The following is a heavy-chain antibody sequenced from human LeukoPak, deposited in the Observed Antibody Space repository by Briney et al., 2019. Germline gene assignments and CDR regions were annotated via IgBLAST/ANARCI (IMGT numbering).Heavy chain of an antibody. CDR3: ARVGYSYVINDWSRTGLGAYPTKYYYHMDV. D-gene: IGHD5-18*01. J-gene: IGHJ6*03. Sequence: NLSETLSLTCAVYGGSLSGYYWSWIRQPPGEGLEWIGEINHSGSTKYNPSLKSRVTISGDTSKNQFSLKLSSVTAADTAVYFCARVGYSYVINDWSRTGLGAYPTKYYYHMDVWGKGTTVTVSS. V-gene: IGHV4-34*01. CDR2: INHSGST. CDR1: GGSLSGYY.